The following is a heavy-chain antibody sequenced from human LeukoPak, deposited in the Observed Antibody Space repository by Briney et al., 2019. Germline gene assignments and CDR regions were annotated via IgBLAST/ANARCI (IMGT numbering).Heavy chain of an antibody. CDR1: GFTVSSNS. J-gene: IGHJ4*02. V-gene: IGHV3-53*01. CDR2: IYSDNT. CDR3: ARRAGAYSHPYDY. Sequence: GGSLRLSCTVSGFTVSSNSMSWVRQAPGKGLEWVSFIYSDNTQYSDSVKGRFTISRENSKNTLYLQMNSLRAEDTAVYYCARRAGAYSHPYDYWGQGTLVTVSS. D-gene: IGHD4/OR15-4a*01.